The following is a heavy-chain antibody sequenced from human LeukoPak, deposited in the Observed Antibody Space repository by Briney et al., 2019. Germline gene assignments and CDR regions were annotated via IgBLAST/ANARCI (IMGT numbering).Heavy chain of an antibody. Sequence: GGSLRLSCAASGFTFSSYAMSWVRQAPGEGLEWVSAISGSGGSTYYADSVKGRFTISRDNSKNTLYLQMNSLRAEDTAVYYCAKDLDYYGSGSYLDAFDIWGQGTMVTVSS. D-gene: IGHD3-10*01. CDR1: GFTFSSYA. J-gene: IGHJ3*02. V-gene: IGHV3-23*01. CDR2: ISGSGGST. CDR3: AKDLDYYGSGSYLDAFDI.